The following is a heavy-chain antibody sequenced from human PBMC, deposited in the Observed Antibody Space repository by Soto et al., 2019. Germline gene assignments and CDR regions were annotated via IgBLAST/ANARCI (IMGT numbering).Heavy chain of an antibody. D-gene: IGHD3-3*01. CDR3: ARVNDFTYYYYGMDV. V-gene: IGHV1-69*06. CDR1: GGTFSSCS. CDR2: IIPIFGTA. Sequence: SVNVSCKSSGGTFSSCSISWVRQAPGQGLEWMGGIIPIFGTANYAQKFQGRVTITADKSTSTAYMELSSLRSEDTAVYYCARVNDFTYYYYGMDVWGQGTTVTVSS. J-gene: IGHJ6*02.